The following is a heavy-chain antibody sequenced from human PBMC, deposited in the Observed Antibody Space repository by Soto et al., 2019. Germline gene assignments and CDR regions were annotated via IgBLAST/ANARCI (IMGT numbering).Heavy chain of an antibody. CDR1: GYTFTGYY. D-gene: IGHD6-13*01. CDR3: AIGASGHQLRYVYYYYGMDV. J-gene: IGHJ6*02. CDR2: INPNSGGT. V-gene: IGHV1-2*04. Sequence: ASVKVSCKASGYTFTGYYMHWVRQAPGQGLEWMGWINPNSGGTNYAQKFQGWVTMTRDTSISTAYMELSRLRSDDTAVYYCAIGASGHQLRYVYYYYGMDVWGQGTTVTVSS.